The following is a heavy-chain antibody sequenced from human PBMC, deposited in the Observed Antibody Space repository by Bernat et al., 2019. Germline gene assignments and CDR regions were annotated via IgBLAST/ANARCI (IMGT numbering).Heavy chain of an antibody. CDR1: GFTFGSFG. D-gene: IGHD2-2*02. Sequence: EVQLVESGGGWLQPGGSLRLSWAASGFTFGSFGMTGVGRAPGKGLEWVSYITSSSSTIYYADSVKGRFTISRDNAKNSLYLQMNSLRDEDTAVYYCARGCSSTSCHSFQHWGQGTLVTVSS. CDR3: ARGCSSTSCHSFQH. V-gene: IGHV3-48*02. CDR2: ITSSSSTI. J-gene: IGHJ1*01.